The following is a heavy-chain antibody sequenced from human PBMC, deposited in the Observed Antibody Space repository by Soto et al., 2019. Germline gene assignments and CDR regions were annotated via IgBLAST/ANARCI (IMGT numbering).Heavy chain of an antibody. CDR3: TRDWEITISTWSFGGF. D-gene: IGHD3-3*01. CDR1: GGTFSPYT. J-gene: IGHJ4*02. V-gene: IGHV1-69*08. Sequence: QVQLVQSGAEVKKPGSSVKVSCKASGGTFSPYTINWVRQAPGQGLEWMGRIIPFHGVTNYAQKFQARVTITADKSTSTAYMELSGLIFEHTAMYYCTRDWEITISTWSFGGFWGRGTLVTVSS. CDR2: IIPFHGVT.